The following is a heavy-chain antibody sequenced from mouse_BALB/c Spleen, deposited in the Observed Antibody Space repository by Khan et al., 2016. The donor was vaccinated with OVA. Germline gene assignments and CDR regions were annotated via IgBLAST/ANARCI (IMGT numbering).Heavy chain of an antibody. CDR3: ARGSGNSRFAY. CDR2: ISTYYGDA. CDR1: GYTFPDYA. V-gene: IGHV1S137*01. Sequence: QVQLKESGAELVRPGVSVKISCKGSGYTFPDYAMHWVKQSHAKSLEWIGVISTYYGDADSNQKFKGKATMTVDKSSSTAYMELARLTSEDSAIYYCARGSGNSRFAYWGQGTLVTVSA. D-gene: IGHD1-3*01. J-gene: IGHJ3*01.